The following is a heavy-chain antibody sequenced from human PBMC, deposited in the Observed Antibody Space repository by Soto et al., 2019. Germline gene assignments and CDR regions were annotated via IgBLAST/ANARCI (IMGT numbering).Heavy chain of an antibody. CDR2: MNPNSGNT. J-gene: IGHJ4*02. D-gene: IGHD1-26*01. V-gene: IGHV1-8*01. CDR3: ARERGVGAIPRPEIFDY. CDR1: GYTFTSYD. Sequence: ASVKVSCKASGYTFTSYDINWVRQATGQGLEWMGGMNPNSGNTGYAQKFQGRVTMTTDTSMSTAYIELSSLRSEDTAVYYCARERGVGAIPRPEIFDYWGQGPLVTGSS.